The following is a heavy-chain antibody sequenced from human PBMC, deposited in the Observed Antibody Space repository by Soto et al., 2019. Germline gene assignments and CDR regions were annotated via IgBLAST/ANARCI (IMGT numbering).Heavy chain of an antibody. D-gene: IGHD2-2*01. CDR3: AHNFFSAVLLVTAANSDWLDP. CDR2: IYWNDDK. V-gene: IGHV2-5*01. J-gene: IGHJ5*02. CDR1: GFSLSTNGVG. Sequence: GSGPTLVNPTQTLTLTCTFSGFSLSTNGVGVGWIRQPPGKALEWLALIYWNDDKRYSPSLKSRLTITKDTSKNQVVLTMTNMDPVDTATYYCAHNFFSAVLLVTAANSDWLDPCGQGTLVTVSS.